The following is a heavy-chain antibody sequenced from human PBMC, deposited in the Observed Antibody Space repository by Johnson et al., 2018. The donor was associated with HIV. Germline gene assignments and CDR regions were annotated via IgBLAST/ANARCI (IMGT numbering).Heavy chain of an antibody. CDR1: GFTFSSYA. D-gene: IGHD4-17*01. Sequence: QVQLVESGGGVVQPGRSLRLSCAASGFTFSSYAMHWVRQAPGKGLEWVAVISFDGGAIYYADSVKGRFTISRDNSKNTLYLQMNSLRAEDTAVYYCARGMTTVTNHDAFDIWGQGTMVTVSS. CDR3: ARGMTTVTNHDAFDI. CDR2: ISFDGGAI. V-gene: IGHV3-30-3*01. J-gene: IGHJ3*02.